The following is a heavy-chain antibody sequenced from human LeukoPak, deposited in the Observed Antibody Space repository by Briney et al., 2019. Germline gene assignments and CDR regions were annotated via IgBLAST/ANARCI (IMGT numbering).Heavy chain of an antibody. D-gene: IGHD3-22*01. CDR3: ASDSSGYSLDY. V-gene: IGHV4-39*07. J-gene: IGHJ4*02. CDR2: INHSGST. CDR1: GGSIISSDYH. Sequence: SETLSLTCTVSGGSIISSDYHWGWVRQPPGKGLEWIGEINHSGSTNYNPSLKSRVTISVDTSKNQFSLKLSSVTAADTAVYYCASDSSGYSLDYWGQGTLVTVSS.